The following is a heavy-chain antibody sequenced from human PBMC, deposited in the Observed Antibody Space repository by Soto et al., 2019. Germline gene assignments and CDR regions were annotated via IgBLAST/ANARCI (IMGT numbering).Heavy chain of an antibody. D-gene: IGHD1-26*01. J-gene: IGHJ4*02. CDR1: GFSLSTSGVG. CDR2: FYWDDDR. Sequence: SGPTLVNPTQTLTLTCTFSGFSLSTSGVGVGWVRQPPGKALEWLTLFYWDDDRRYNPSLRNRLTLPKDTSKNQVVLTMSNMDPVDTARYYCARGSSIVGGPAFDYWGQGILVTVSS. V-gene: IGHV2-5*02. CDR3: ARGSSIVGGPAFDY.